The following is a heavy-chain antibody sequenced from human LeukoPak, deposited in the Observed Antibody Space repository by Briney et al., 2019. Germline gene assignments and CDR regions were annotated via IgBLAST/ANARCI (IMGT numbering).Heavy chain of an antibody. D-gene: IGHD4-17*01. J-gene: IGHJ4*02. V-gene: IGHV4-30-4*01. Sequence: PSETLSLTCTVSGGSISSGDYSWSWLRQPPGKGLEWIGYIYYSGSTYYNPSLKSRVTISVDTSKNQFSLKLSSVTAADTAVYYCARATVTSVEDFDYWGQGTLVTVSS. CDR2: IYYSGST. CDR1: GGSISSGDYS. CDR3: ARATVTSVEDFDY.